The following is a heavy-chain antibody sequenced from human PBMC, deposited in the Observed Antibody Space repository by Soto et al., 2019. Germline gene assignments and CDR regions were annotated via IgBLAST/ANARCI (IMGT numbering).Heavy chain of an antibody. J-gene: IGHJ6*02. D-gene: IGHD3-10*01. V-gene: IGHV4-4*07. Sequence: SETLSLTCTVSGGSISSYYWSCIRQPAWKGLEWIGRIDTSGGTNDNPSLKSRVTMSVDTSKDQFSLKLSSVTAAAAAVSCCARELEDYGLGRVYYFVTDVWPQGTTV. CDR2: IDTSGGT. CDR1: GGSISSYY. CDR3: ARELEDYGLGRVYYFVTDV.